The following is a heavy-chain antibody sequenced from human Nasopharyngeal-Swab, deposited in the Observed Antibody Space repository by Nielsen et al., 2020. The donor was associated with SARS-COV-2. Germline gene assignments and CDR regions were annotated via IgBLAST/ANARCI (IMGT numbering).Heavy chain of an antibody. CDR1: GYTFTGYG. Sequence: ASVKVSCKASGYTFTGYGISWVRQAPGQGLEWMGWISAYNGNTNYAQNLQGRVTMTTDTSTSTAYMELRSLRSGDTAVYYCARFSPPLYCNSPTCLATWFDPWGQGTLVTVSS. J-gene: IGHJ5*02. CDR3: ARFSPPLYCNSPTCLATWFDP. V-gene: IGHV1-18*01. D-gene: IGHD2-2*01. CDR2: ISAYNGNT.